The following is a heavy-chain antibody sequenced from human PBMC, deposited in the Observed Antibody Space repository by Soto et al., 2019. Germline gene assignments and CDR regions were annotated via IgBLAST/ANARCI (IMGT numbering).Heavy chain of an antibody. Sequence: SETLSLTCAVYGGSFSGYYWSWIRQPPGKGLEWIGEINHSGSTNYNPSLKSRVTISVDTSKNQFSLKLSSVTAADTAVYYCARGGIVGATEDPVRYFDYWGQGTLVTVSS. CDR3: ARGGIVGATEDPVRYFDY. J-gene: IGHJ4*02. CDR2: INHSGST. V-gene: IGHV4-34*01. D-gene: IGHD1-26*01. CDR1: GGSFSGYY.